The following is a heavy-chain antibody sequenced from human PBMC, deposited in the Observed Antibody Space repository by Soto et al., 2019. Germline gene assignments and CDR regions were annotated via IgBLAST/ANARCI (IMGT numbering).Heavy chain of an antibody. V-gene: IGHV1-24*01. CDR3: ARTLYGDNVDY. D-gene: IGHD4-17*01. CDR1: GYTFNELS. CDR2: FDPEDGET. Sequence: ASVKVSCKVSGYTFNELSMHWVRQAPGKGLEWMGGFDPEDGETIYAQKFQGRVTMTRNTSISTAYMELSSLRSEDTAVYYCARTLYGDNVDYWGQGTLVTVSS. J-gene: IGHJ4*02.